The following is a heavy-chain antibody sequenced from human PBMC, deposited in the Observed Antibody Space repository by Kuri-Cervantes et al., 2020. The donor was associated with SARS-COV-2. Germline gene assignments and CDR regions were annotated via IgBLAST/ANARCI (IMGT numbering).Heavy chain of an antibody. CDR1: GFTFSGYT. V-gene: IGHV3-21*01. CDR2: ISGSGSYI. CDR3: ARVAGEGPIYYYYMDV. J-gene: IGHJ6*03. D-gene: IGHD2-21*01. Sequence: LSLTCVATGFTFSGYTMNWVRQAPGKALQWVSSISGSGSYIYYADSVKGRFTVSRDSAKNSLYLQMNSLRGEDTAVYYCARVAGEGPIYYYYMDVWGKGTTVTVSS.